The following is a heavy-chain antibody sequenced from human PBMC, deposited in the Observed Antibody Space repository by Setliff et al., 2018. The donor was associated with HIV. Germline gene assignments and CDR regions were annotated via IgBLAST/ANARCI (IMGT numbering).Heavy chain of an antibody. CDR1: GYTFTSYD. J-gene: IGHJ3*02. CDR2: MNPNSGNT. V-gene: IGHV1-8*02. D-gene: IGHD2-8*01. CDR3: ASKVHCTNGVCLDAFDI. Sequence: ASVKVSCKASGYTFTSYDINWVRQATGQGLEWMGWMNPNSGNTGYAQKFQGRVTMTRDTSISTAYMELSRLRSDDTAVYYCASKVHCTNGVCLDAFDIWGQGTMVTVS.